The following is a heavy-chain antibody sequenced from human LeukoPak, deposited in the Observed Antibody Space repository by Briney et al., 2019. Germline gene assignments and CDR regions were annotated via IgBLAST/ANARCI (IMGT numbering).Heavy chain of an antibody. D-gene: IGHD6-13*01. CDR1: GFTFSSYE. J-gene: IGHJ4*02. CDR2: ISSSGSTI. Sequence: GGSLRLSCAASGFTFSSYEMNWVRQAPGKGLEWVSYISSSGSTIYYADSVKGRFTISSDNAKNSLYLQMNSLRAEDTAVYYCARDGGIAAAGIFDYWGQGTLVTVSS. V-gene: IGHV3-48*03. CDR3: ARDGGIAAAGIFDY.